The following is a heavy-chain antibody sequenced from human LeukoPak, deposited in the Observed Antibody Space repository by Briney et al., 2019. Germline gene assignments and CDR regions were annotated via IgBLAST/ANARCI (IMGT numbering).Heavy chain of an antibody. CDR2: IDHDGINT. J-gene: IGHJ1*01. CDR3: ARQDRYRYYYDSSGHISH. V-gene: IGHV3-74*01. D-gene: IGHD3-22*01. Sequence: GGSLRLSCAASGFTFSSYWMHWVRQAPGKGLVWVSRIDHDGINTYYADSVKGRFTISRDNSKNTLYLQMNSLRAEDTAVYYCARQDRYRYYYDSSGHISHWGQGTLVTVSS. CDR1: GFTFSSYW.